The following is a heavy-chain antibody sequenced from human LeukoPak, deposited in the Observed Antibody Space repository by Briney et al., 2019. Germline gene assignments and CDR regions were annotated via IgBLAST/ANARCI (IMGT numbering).Heavy chain of an antibody. CDR1: GFTFSSYW. Sequence: GGSLRLSCAASGFTFSSYWMSWVRQAPGKGLEWVANIKEEGSGKYYVDSVKGRFTISRDNAKNSLYLQMNSLRAEDTAVYYCARIYYDSSGYRLFDYWGQGTLVTVSS. CDR2: IKEEGSGK. J-gene: IGHJ4*02. CDR3: ARIYYDSSGYRLFDY. D-gene: IGHD3-22*01. V-gene: IGHV3-7*02.